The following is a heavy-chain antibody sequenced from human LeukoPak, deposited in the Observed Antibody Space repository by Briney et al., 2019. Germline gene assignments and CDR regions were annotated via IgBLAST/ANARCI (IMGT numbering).Heavy chain of an antibody. CDR3: ARARSGDWPNYFFDH. D-gene: IGHD3/OR15-3a*01. CDR2: IYYSGST. J-gene: IGHJ4*02. V-gene: IGHV4-31*03. Sequence: SETLSLTCTVSGGSISSGGYYWSWIRQHPGKGLEWIGYIYYSGSTYYNPSLKSRVTISVDTSKNQFSLKLSSVTAADTAVYYCARARSGDWPNYFFDHWGQGTLVTVSS. CDR1: GGSISSGGYY.